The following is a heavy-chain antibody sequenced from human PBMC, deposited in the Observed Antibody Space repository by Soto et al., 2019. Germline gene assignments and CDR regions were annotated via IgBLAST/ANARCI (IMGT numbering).Heavy chain of an antibody. CDR3: ALPTKYNCGWFGLIDF. CDR2: ISYDGSNT. J-gene: IGHJ4*02. CDR1: GFTFSTYG. V-gene: IGHV3-30*03. Sequence: QVQLVESGGGMVQPGRSLRLSCAASGFTFSTYGMHGVRQVPGKGLEWVAVISYDGSNTYYADSVKGRFSISRDNSKNPLYLQMNSLTAGDTAVYYCALPTKYNCGWFGLIDFWGQGALVTVSS. D-gene: IGHD6-19*01.